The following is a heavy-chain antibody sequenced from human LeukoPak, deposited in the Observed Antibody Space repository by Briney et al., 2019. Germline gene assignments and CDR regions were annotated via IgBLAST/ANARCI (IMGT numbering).Heavy chain of an antibody. CDR2: IYTSGST. V-gene: IGHV4-4*07. Sequence: PSETLSLTCTVSGGSISSYYWSWIRQPAGKGLEWIGRIYTSGSTNYNPSLKSRVTMSVDTSKNQFSLKLSSVTDADTAVYYCAREIFEGYDILTGCDLALYYFDYWGQGTLVTVSS. CDR1: GGSISSYY. J-gene: IGHJ4*02. D-gene: IGHD3-9*01. CDR3: AREIFEGYDILTGCDLALYYFDY.